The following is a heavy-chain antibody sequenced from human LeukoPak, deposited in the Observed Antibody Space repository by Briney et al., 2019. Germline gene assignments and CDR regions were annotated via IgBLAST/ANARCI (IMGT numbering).Heavy chain of an antibody. CDR1: GGSFSGYY. V-gene: IGHV4-59*12. Sequence: SETLSLTCAVYGGSFSGYYWSWIRQPPGKGLEWIGYIYYSGSTNYNPSLKSRVTISVDTSKNQFSLKLSSVTAADTAVYYCARVDTATVFPYYWGQGTLVTVSS. J-gene: IGHJ4*02. CDR3: ARVDTATVFPYY. CDR2: IYYSGST. D-gene: IGHD5-18*01.